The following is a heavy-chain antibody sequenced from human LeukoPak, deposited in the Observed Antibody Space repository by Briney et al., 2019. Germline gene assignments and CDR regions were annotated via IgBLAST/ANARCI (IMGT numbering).Heavy chain of an antibody. D-gene: IGHD6-13*01. CDR2: ILPIFGTT. CDR1: GGTFKNYA. Sequence: ASVKVSCKASGGTFKNYAISWVRQAPGQGLEWMGGILPIFGTTNYAQKFQARVTITADESTSTAYMEMSSLRSEDTAVYYCARDRAIAAAPGFDPWGQGTLVTVSS. CDR3: ARDRAIAAAPGFDP. V-gene: IGHV1-69*13. J-gene: IGHJ5*02.